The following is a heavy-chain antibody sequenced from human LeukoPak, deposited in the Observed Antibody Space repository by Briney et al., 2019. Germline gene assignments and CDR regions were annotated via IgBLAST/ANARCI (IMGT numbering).Heavy chain of an antibody. V-gene: IGHV3-9*01. Sequence: PGRSLRLSCAASGFTFDDYAMHWVRQAPGKGLEWVSGISWNSGSIGYADSVKGRFTISRDNAKNSLYLQMNSLRAEDTALYYCAKDSMGVVAAEVNFDYWGQGTLVTVSS. CDR3: AKDSMGVVAAEVNFDY. D-gene: IGHD2-15*01. CDR1: GFTFDDYA. J-gene: IGHJ4*02. CDR2: ISWNSGSI.